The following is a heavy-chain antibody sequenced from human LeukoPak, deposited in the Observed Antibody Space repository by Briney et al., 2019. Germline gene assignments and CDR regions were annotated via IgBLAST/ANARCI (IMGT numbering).Heavy chain of an antibody. Sequence: SETLSLTCTVAGYSISSGYYWGWIRQPPGKGLEWIGSLYHSGSTYYNPSLNSRVTISVDTSKNQFSLKLTSVTAADTAVYFCARHGYGSQGNWFDPWGQGPLVTVSS. J-gene: IGHJ5*02. V-gene: IGHV4-38-2*02. D-gene: IGHD4-17*01. CDR2: LYHSGST. CDR3: ARHGYGSQGNWFDP. CDR1: GYSISSGYY.